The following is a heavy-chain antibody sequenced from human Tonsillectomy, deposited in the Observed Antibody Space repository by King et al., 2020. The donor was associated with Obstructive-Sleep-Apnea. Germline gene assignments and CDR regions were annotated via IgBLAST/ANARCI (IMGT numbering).Heavy chain of an antibody. CDR2: IHYSGST. D-gene: IGHD3-22*01. V-gene: IGHV4-31*03. J-gene: IGHJ1*01. CDR3: ARGTYYYESSGYHGTEYFQH. Sequence: VQLQESGPGLVKPSQTLSLTCTVSGGSISSGGYYCSWIRHHPGKGLEWIGYIHYSGSTYYNPSLKSRVTISVDTSKNQFSLKLSSVTAADTAVYYCARGTYYYESSGYHGTEYFQHWGQGTLVTVSS. CDR1: GGSISSGGYY.